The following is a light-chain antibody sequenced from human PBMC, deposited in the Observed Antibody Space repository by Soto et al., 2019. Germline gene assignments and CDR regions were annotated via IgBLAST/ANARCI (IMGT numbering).Light chain of an antibody. J-gene: IGKJ4*01. CDR2: EAS. Sequence: DIQMTQSPSTLSASVGDRATITCRASQGISSWLAWYQQTPGKAPKLLISEASNLESGVPTRFSGSGSGTEFTLTISSLQPDDFAVYYCQQYNSYPLTFGGGTKVEIK. V-gene: IGKV1-5*03. CDR1: QGISSW. CDR3: QQYNSYPLT.